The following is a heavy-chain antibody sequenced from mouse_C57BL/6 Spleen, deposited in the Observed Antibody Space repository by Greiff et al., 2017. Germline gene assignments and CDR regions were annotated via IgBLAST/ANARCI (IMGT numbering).Heavy chain of an antibody. CDR1: GFTFSDYG. CDR2: ISSGRSTI. V-gene: IGHV5-17*01. CDR3: ARSDYSNWDYFDY. D-gene: IGHD2-5*01. Sequence: EVQGVESGGGLVKPGGSLKLSCAASGFTFSDYGMHWVRQAPETGLEWVAYISSGRSTIYYADTVKGRFTISRDNAKNTLFLQMTSLRSEDTAMYYCARSDYSNWDYFDYWGQGTTLTVSS. J-gene: IGHJ2*01.